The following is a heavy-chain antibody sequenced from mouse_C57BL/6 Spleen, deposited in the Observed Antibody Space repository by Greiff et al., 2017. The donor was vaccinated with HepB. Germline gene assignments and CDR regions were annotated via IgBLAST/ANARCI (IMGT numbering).Heavy chain of an antibody. V-gene: IGHV1-75*01. CDR2: IFPGSGST. J-gene: IGHJ3*01. CDR3: ARSGGYGSAWFAD. D-gene: IGHD1-1*02. Sequence: QVQLQQSGPELVKPGASVKISCTASGYTFTDYYINWVKQRPGQGLEWIGWIFPGSGSTYYHEKLNGKATLTVDTSSSTAYILLSSLTAEDSAVYGWARSGGYGSAWFADWGQGTLVTVSA. CDR1: GYTFTDYY.